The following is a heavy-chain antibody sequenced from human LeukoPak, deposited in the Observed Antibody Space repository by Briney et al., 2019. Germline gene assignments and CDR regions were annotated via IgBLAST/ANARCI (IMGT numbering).Heavy chain of an antibody. CDR1: GGSISSYY. D-gene: IGHD3-3*01. Sequence: SETLSLTCTVPGGSISSYYWSWIWQPPGKGLEWIGYIKYSGSTNYNPSLKSRVTISVDTSKNQFSLKLSSVTAVDTAVYYCARGDSDFGWFFTPFDYWGPEARSPSPQ. CDR3: ARGDSDFGWFFTPFDY. CDR2: IKYSGST. J-gene: IGHJ4*01. V-gene: IGHV4-59*01.